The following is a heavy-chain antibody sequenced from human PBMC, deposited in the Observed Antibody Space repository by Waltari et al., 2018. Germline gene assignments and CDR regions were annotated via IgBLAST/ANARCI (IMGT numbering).Heavy chain of an antibody. CDR2: IWYDGSNK. CDR3: ARGPYGSGSYIDY. CDR1: GFTFSSYG. V-gene: IGHV3-33*01. Sequence: QVQLVESGGGVVQPGRSLRLSCAASGFTFSSYGMHWVRQAPGKGLEWVAVIWYDGSNKYYADSGKGRFTISRDNSKNTLYLQMNSLRAEDTAVYYCARGPYGSGSYIDYWGQGTLVTVSS. J-gene: IGHJ4*02. D-gene: IGHD3-10*01.